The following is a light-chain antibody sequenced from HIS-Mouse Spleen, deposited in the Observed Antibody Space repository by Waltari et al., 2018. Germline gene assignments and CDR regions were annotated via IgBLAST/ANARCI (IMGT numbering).Light chain of an antibody. CDR2: RKN. CDR3: AAWDDSLSGPV. V-gene: IGLV1-47*01. J-gene: IGLJ3*02. CDR1: SSNIGSNY. Sequence: QSVLTQPPSASGTPGQRVTISCSGSSSNIGSNYVYWYQQLPGTAPKLLIYRKNQRPSGVPDRFSGSKSGTSASLAISGLRSEDEADYYCAAWDDSLSGPVFCGGTKLTVL.